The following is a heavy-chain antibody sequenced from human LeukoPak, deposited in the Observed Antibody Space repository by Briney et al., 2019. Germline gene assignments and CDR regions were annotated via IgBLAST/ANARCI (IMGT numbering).Heavy chain of an antibody. D-gene: IGHD4-23*01. V-gene: IGHV1-18*04. Sequence: ASVKVSCKASGYTFTCYYMHWVRQAPGQGLEWMGWISAYNGNTNYAQKLQGRVTMTTDTSTSTAYMELRSLRSDDTAVYYCARGGVGYGGNGDAFDIWGQGTMVTVSS. CDR1: GYTFTCYY. CDR3: ARGGVGYGGNGDAFDI. J-gene: IGHJ3*02. CDR2: ISAYNGNT.